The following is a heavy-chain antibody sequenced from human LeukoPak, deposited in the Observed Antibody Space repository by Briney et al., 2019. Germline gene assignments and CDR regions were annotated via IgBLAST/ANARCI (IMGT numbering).Heavy chain of an antibody. D-gene: IGHD3-10*01. J-gene: IGHJ3*02. CDR1: GGSISSGDYY. Sequence: PSQTLSLTCTVSGGSISSGDYYWSWIRQPPGKGLEWIGYIYYSGGTYYNPSLKSRVTISVDTSKNQFSLKLSSVTAADTAVYYCARAPRITMVRGVDDAFDIWGQGTMVTVSS. V-gene: IGHV4-30-4*01. CDR2: IYYSGGT. CDR3: ARAPRITMVRGVDDAFDI.